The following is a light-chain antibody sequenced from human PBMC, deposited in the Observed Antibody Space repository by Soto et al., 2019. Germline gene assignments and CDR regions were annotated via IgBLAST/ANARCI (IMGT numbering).Light chain of an antibody. Sequence: EIVMTQSPATLSVSPGERATVYCKASQRISSNLAWYQQKPGQPPRLLIYGASTRDSGIPARFSGSGSGTEFTLTIIGLQSEDFALYYCQQYNIWPPYTFGQGTKLEIK. CDR3: QQYNIWPPYT. J-gene: IGKJ2*01. CDR2: GAS. CDR1: QRISSN. V-gene: IGKV3-15*01.